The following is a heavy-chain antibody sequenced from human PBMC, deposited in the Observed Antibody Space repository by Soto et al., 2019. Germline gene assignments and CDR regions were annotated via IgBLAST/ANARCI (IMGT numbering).Heavy chain of an antibody. V-gene: IGHV3-30-3*01. CDR2: LSSDGTTE. J-gene: IGHJ4*02. CDR1: GFTLTNYP. D-gene: IGHD5-18*01. CDR3: ARASLGYTCAL. Sequence: GGSLRLSCAASGFTLTNYPMHWVRQAPGKGLEWVAALSSDGTTEQYADSVKGRFTVSRDISKKTLYLQMNSPRPEDTAVYYCARASLGYTCALWGQGTLVTVSS.